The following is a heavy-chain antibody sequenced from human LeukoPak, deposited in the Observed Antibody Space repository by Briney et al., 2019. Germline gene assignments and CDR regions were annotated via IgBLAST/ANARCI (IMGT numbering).Heavy chain of an antibody. CDR1: GYTFTGYY. Sequence: EASVNVSCKASGYTFTGYYMYWVRQAPGQGLAWMGWINPNSDGTNYAQKFQGRVTMTTDTSISTAYMELSRLTSDDTAVYYCARDSTFGELPHWGQGTLVTVSS. CDR3: ARDSTFGELPH. CDR2: INPNSDGT. D-gene: IGHD3-10*01. J-gene: IGHJ4*02. V-gene: IGHV1-2*02.